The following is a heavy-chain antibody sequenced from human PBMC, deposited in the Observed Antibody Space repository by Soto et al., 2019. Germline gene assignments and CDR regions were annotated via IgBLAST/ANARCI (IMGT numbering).Heavy chain of an antibody. CDR1: GFTFSGLA. D-gene: IGHD6-13*01. CDR3: ANSVAAVYYYYGMDI. V-gene: IGHV3-23*01. J-gene: IGHJ6*02. Sequence: GSLRLSCAASGFTFSGLAISGVRQAPGKGLEWVSAISASGGSTYYADPVKGRFTVSRDNSKNTLYLQMNSLRAEDTAVYYCANSVAAVYYYYGMDIWGQGTTVTVSS. CDR2: ISASGGST.